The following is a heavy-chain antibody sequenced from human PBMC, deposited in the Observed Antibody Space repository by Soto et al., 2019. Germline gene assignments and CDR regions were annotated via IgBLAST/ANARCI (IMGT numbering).Heavy chain of an antibody. CDR1: GFTFSSYA. V-gene: IGHV3-23*01. Sequence: LRLSCAASGFTFSSYAMSWVRQAPGKGLEWVSAISGSGGSTYYADSVKGRFTISRDNSKNTLYLQMNSLRAEDTAVYYCAKEWAYYDSSGYYSLFDYWGQGTLVTVSS. D-gene: IGHD3-22*01. J-gene: IGHJ4*02. CDR3: AKEWAYYDSSGYYSLFDY. CDR2: ISGSGGST.